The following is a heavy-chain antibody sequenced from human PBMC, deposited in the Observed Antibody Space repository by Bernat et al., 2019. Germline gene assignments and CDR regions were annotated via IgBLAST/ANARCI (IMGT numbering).Heavy chain of an antibody. J-gene: IGHJ4*02. D-gene: IGHD6-19*01. CDR2: IYYSGST. Sequence: QVQLQQWGAGLLKPSETLSLTCAVYGGSFSSSSYYWGWIRQPPGKGLEWIGSIYYSGSTYYNPSLKSRVTISVDTSKNQFSLKLSSVTAADTAVYYCARGLSGWYEGGYFDYWGQGTLVTVSS. CDR3: ARGLSGWYEGGYFDY. CDR1: GGSFSSSSYY. V-gene: IGHV4-39*01.